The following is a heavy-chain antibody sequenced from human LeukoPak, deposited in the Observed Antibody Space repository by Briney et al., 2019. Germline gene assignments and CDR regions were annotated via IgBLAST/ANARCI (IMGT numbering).Heavy chain of an antibody. D-gene: IGHD6-13*01. CDR1: GFTFSSYG. Sequence: GGSLRLSCAASGFTFSSYGMHWVRQAPGKGLEWVAVIWYDGSNKYYADSVKGRFTISRDNSKNTLYLQMNSLRAEDTAVYYCARDRSGYSRVNDAFDIWGQGTMVTVSS. CDR3: ARDRSGYSRVNDAFDI. CDR2: IWYDGSNK. V-gene: IGHV3-33*01. J-gene: IGHJ3*02.